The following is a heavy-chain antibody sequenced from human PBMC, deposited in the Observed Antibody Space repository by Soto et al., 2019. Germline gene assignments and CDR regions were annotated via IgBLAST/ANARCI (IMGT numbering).Heavy chain of an antibody. V-gene: IGHV3-74*01. CDR3: ARDRDGGTYTYFDN. CDR2: INSDGSST. J-gene: IGHJ4*02. D-gene: IGHD1-26*01. CDR1: GFTFSSYW. Sequence: QPGGSLRLSCAASGFTFSSYWMHWVRQAPGKGLVWVSRINSDGSSTSYADSVKGRFTISRDNAKNTVYLQMNSLRPDDTAVYYCARDRDGGTYTYFDNWGQGTRVTV.